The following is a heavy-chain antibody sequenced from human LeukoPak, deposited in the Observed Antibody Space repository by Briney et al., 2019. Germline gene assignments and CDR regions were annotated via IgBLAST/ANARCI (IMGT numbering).Heavy chain of an antibody. D-gene: IGHD6-13*01. J-gene: IGHJ4*02. CDR1: GDSISSGDYY. CDR3: ARVREATIAPFFDY. CDR2: IYYSGST. V-gene: IGHV4-31*03. Sequence: SETLSLTCTVSGDSISSGDYYWTWIPPPPGKGLEGVGCIYYSGSTYYNLSLKSRVIISADTSKNHFSLKLSSVTAADTAVYYCARVREATIAPFFDYWGQGILVTVSS.